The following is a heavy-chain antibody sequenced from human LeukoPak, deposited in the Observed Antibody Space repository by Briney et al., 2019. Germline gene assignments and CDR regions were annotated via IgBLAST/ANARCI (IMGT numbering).Heavy chain of an antibody. CDR1: GGSISSYY. CDR3: ARDPSGYPAYYDFWSGYYRGDYYGMDV. Sequence: KASETLSLTCTVSGGSISSYYWSWIRQPPGKGLEWIGYIYYSGSTNYNPSLKSRVTISVDTSKNQFSLKLSSVTAADTAVYYCARDPSGYPAYYDFWSGYYRGDYYGMDVRGQGTTVTVSS. V-gene: IGHV4-59*01. CDR2: IYYSGST. J-gene: IGHJ6*02. D-gene: IGHD3-3*01.